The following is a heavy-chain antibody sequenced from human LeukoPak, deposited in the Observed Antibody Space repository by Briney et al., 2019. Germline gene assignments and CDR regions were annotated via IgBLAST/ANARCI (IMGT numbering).Heavy chain of an antibody. CDR1: GFTFSTYA. CDR3: GRFSVVPAAMYYYYGMDV. Sequence: GGSLRLSCAASGFTFSTYAMHWVRQAPGKGLDCVALMAYDGSDIQYADSVKGRFTISRDNAKNTLYLQMNSLRAEDTAVYYCGRFSVVPAAMYYYYGMDVWGQGTTVTVSS. CDR2: MAYDGSDI. D-gene: IGHD2-2*01. V-gene: IGHV3-30*04. J-gene: IGHJ6*02.